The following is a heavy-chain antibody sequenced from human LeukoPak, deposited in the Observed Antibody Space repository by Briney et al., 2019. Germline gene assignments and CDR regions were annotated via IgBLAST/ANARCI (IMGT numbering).Heavy chain of an antibody. V-gene: IGHV3-74*01. CDR3: AKESSSGFSWYFDL. CDR1: GFTFSDTW. D-gene: IGHD3-22*01. Sequence: GGSLRLSCAASGFTFSDTWMHWVRQAPGEGLVWVSRIRSDGSDTRYAESVKGRFTISRDNAKNTLYLQMNSLRAEDTAVYYCAKESSSGFSWYFDLWGRGTLVTVSS. J-gene: IGHJ2*01. CDR2: IRSDGSDT.